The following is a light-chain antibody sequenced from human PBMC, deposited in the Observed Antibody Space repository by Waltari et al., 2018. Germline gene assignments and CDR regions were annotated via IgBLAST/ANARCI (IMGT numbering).Light chain of an antibody. Sequence: IVMPQSPLALTVAPGEPASIPCRSSQSLLHSNGYNYLDCDVKKPGQSPQLLIDLASNRASGVPDRFIGSGSGTDFTLKISRVEAEDVGIYDCMQGLQIPDTFGQGTRLAIK. CDR3: MQGLQIPDT. CDR2: LAS. V-gene: IGKV2-28*01. J-gene: IGKJ5*01. CDR1: QSLLHSNGYNY.